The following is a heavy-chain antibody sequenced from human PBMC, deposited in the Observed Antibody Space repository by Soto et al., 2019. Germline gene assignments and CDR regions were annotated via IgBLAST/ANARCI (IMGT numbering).Heavy chain of an antibody. Sequence: SETQSLTCAVYGGSFSGYYWSWIRQPPGKGLEWIGEINHSGSTNYNPSLKSRVTISVDTSKNQFSLKLSSVTAADTAVYYCAAASIAARLSLLWGQGTLVTVSS. J-gene: IGHJ4*02. V-gene: IGHV4-34*01. D-gene: IGHD6-6*01. CDR1: GGSFSGYY. CDR3: AAASIAARLSLL. CDR2: INHSGST.